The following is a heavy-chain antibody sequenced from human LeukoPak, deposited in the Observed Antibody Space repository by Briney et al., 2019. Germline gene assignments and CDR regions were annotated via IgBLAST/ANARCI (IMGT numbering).Heavy chain of an antibody. V-gene: IGHV3-9*01. D-gene: IGHD6-13*01. J-gene: IGHJ6*02. CDR3: AKDIAAAGTPTGYYYYGMGV. CDR2: ISWNSGNM. Sequence: GGSLRLSCVVSGFTFDDYAMHWVRQAPGKGLEWVSGISWNSGNMGYADSVKGRFTISRDNAKNSLFLQMNSLRAEDTALYYCAKDIAAAGTPTGYYYYGMGVWGQGTTATVSS. CDR1: GFTFDDYA.